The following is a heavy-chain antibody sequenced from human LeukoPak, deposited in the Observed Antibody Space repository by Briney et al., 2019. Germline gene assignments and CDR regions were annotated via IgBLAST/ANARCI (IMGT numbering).Heavy chain of an antibody. J-gene: IGHJ5*02. V-gene: IGHV3-21*01. Sequence: TGGSLRLSCAASGFTFSSYSMNWVRQAPGKGLEWVSSISSSSSYIYYADSVKGRFTISRDNAKNSLYLQMNSLRAEDTAVYYCARGTGIVVVVAAPNWFDPWGQGTLVTVSS. CDR2: ISSSSSYI. CDR1: GFTFSSYS. CDR3: ARGTGIVVVVAAPNWFDP. D-gene: IGHD2-15*01.